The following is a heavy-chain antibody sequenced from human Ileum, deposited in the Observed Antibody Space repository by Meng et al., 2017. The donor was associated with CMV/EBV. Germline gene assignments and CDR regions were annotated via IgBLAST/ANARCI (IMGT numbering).Heavy chain of an antibody. V-gene: IGHV3-23*01. CDR2: IDYHDGTNK. J-gene: IGHJ4*01. Sequence: EVQMLESGGGLVQTGGSLRLSCVASGFIFENYAMIWVRQAPGKGLEWVSTIDYHDGTNKHYADSVRGRFTISRDNSKNTVFLQMNSLGAEDTALYYCATWISSHFDYWGHGTLVTVSS. CDR3: ATWISSHFDY. D-gene: IGHD5-12*01. CDR1: GFIFENYA.